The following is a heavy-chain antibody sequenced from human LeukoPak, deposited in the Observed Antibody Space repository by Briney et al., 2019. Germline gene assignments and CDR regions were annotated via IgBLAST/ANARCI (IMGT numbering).Heavy chain of an antibody. CDR3: AILIAVAGPATFY. CDR2: ISGSGDST. J-gene: IGHJ4*02. D-gene: IGHD6-19*01. V-gene: IGHV3-23*01. Sequence: GGSLRLSCAASGFTFGSYAMSWVRQAPGKGLQWVSSISGSGDSTYYADSVKGRFTISRDNSNNTLYLQMNSLRAEDTAVYYCAILIAVAGPATFYWGQGTLVTVSS. CDR1: GFTFGSYA.